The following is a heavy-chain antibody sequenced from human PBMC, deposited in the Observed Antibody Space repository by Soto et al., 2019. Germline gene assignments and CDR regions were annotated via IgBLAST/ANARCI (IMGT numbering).Heavy chain of an antibody. V-gene: IGHV3-48*01. CDR2: ISSRSTTI. CDR1: GFTFSSYS. CDR3: ARRLYYDSSGFEGGGRDV. Sequence: PGGSLRLSCAASGFTFSSYSMNWVRQAPGKGLEWVSYISSRSTTIYYADSVKGRFTISRDNAKNSLYLQMNSLRAEDTAVYYCARRLYYDSSGFEGGGRDVGAQGPTVTVSS. J-gene: IGHJ6*02. D-gene: IGHD3-22*01.